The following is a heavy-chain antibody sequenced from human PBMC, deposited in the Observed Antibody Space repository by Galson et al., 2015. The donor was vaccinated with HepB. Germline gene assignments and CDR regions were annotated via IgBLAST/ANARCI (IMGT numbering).Heavy chain of an antibody. J-gene: IGHJ3*02. D-gene: IGHD5-18*01. V-gene: IGHV3-23*01. CDR3: AKDNRGYSHDHTALDI. CDR1: GFTFSGYA. Sequence: SLRLSCAASGFTFSGYAMTWVRQAPGKGLEWVSTISSSGYNTYYADSVKGRFTISRDNSENTLYLQMNSLRAEDTAVYYCAKDNRGYSHDHTALDIWGQGTLVTVSS. CDR2: ISSSGYNT.